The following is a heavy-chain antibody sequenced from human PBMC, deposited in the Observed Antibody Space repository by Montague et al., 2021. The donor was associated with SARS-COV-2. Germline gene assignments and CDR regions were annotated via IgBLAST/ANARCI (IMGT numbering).Heavy chain of an antibody. V-gene: IGHV4-4*02. CDR3: ARASVTGGTLDY. Sequence: SETLSLTCAVSGDSIGNGHWWSWVRQPPGKGLEWIGEVYHTGSTNYNPSLKSRVTISVDMSNDQFSLRVTSVTAADTAVYYCARASVTGGTLDYRGQGSLVTVSS. CDR1: GDSIGNGHW. J-gene: IGHJ4*02. CDR2: VYHTGST. D-gene: IGHD1-26*01.